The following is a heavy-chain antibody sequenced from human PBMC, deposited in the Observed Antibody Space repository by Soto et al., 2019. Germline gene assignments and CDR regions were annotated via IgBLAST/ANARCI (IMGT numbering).Heavy chain of an antibody. J-gene: IGHJ4*02. CDR3: ARDSGPESGYSYGLFDY. D-gene: IGHD5-18*01. Sequence: PSETLSLTCTVSGGSISSSSYYWGWIRQPPGKGLEWIGSIYYSGSTYYNPSLKSRVTISVDTSKNQFSLKLSSVTAADTAVYFCARDSGPESGYSYGLFDYWGQGTLVTVSS. CDR1: GGSISSSSYY. CDR2: IYYSGST. V-gene: IGHV4-39*07.